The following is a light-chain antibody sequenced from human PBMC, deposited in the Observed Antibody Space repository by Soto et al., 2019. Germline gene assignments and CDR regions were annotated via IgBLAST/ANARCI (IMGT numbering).Light chain of an antibody. CDR3: QQYGSSGT. CDR2: GAS. CDR1: QSLSSN. V-gene: IGKV3-15*01. Sequence: EIVVTQSPATLSVSPGERATLSCRASQSLSSNLAWYQQKPGQAPRLLVYGASTRATGIPARFSASGSGTEFTLTISSLQSEDFAVYYCQQYGSSGTFGQGTKVDIK. J-gene: IGKJ1*01.